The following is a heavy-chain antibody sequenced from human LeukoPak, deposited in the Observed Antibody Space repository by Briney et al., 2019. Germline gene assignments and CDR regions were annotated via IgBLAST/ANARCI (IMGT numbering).Heavy chain of an antibody. Sequence: SETLSLTCAVYGGSFSGYYWSWIRQPPGKGLEWIGEINHSGSTNYNPSLKSRVTISVDTSKNQFSLKLSSVTAADTAVYYCVKGNIVPTVGPWGQGTLVTVSS. CDR1: GGSFSGYY. CDR2: INHSGST. J-gene: IGHJ5*02. D-gene: IGHD5-12*01. CDR3: VKGNIVPTVGP. V-gene: IGHV4-34*01.